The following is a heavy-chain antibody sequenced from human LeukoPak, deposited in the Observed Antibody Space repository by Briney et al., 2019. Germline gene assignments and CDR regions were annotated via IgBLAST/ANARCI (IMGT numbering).Heavy chain of an antibody. CDR2: ISSSGSTI. J-gene: IGHJ3*02. Sequence: PGGSLRLSCAASGFTFSSYEMNWVRQAPGKGLEWVSYISSSGSTIYYADSVKGRFTISRDNAKNSLYLQMNSLRAEDTAVYYCARGDHRSDAFDIWGQGTMVTVSS. CDR1: GFTFSSYE. V-gene: IGHV3-48*03. D-gene: IGHD1-14*01. CDR3: ARGDHRSDAFDI.